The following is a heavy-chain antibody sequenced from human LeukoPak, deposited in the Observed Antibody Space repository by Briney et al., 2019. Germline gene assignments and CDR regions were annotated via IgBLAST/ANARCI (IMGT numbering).Heavy chain of an antibody. CDR1: GGSFSGYY. V-gene: IGHV4-34*01. CDR3: ARVNYGSGAFDY. J-gene: IGHJ4*02. D-gene: IGHD3-10*01. Sequence: SETLSLTCAVYGGSFSGYYWSWIRQPPGKGLEWIGEINHSGSTNYNPSLKSRVTISVDTSKNQFSLKLSPVTAADTAVYYCARVNYGSGAFDYWGQGTLVTVSS. CDR2: INHSGST.